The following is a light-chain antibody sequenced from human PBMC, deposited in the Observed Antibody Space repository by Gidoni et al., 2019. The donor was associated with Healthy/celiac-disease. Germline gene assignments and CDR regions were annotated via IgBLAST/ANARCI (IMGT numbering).Light chain of an antibody. CDR1: QSVSSY. CDR3: QQRSNWLT. J-gene: IGKJ4*01. CDR2: DAS. Sequence: EIVFTQSPATLSLSPGERATLSCRASQSVSSYLTWYQQKPGQAPRLLIYDASNRATGIPARFSGSGSGTDFTLTISSLEPEDFAVYYCQQRSNWLTFGGXTKVEIK. V-gene: IGKV3-11*01.